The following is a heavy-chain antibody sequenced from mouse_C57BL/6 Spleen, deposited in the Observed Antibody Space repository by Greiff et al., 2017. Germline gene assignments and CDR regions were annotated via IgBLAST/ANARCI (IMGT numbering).Heavy chain of an antibody. CDR2: IHPNSGST. Sequence: QVHVKQPGAELVKPGASVKLSCKASGYTFTSYWMHWVKQRPGQGLEWIGMIHPNSGSTNYNEKFKSKATLTVDKSSSTAYMQLSSRTSEDSAVYYCAVNWDGGYFDYWGQGTTLTVSS. CDR1: GYTFTSYW. V-gene: IGHV1-64*01. J-gene: IGHJ2*01. CDR3: AVNWDGGYFDY. D-gene: IGHD4-1*01.